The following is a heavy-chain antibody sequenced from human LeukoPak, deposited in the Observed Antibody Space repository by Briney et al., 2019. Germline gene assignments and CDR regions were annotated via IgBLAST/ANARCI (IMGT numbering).Heavy chain of an antibody. CDR1: GYTLTELS. J-gene: IGHJ4*02. Sequence: ASVKVSCKVSGYTLTELSMHWVRQAPGKGLEWMGGFDTEDGETIYAQKFQGRVTMTEDTSTDTAYMELSSLRSEDTAVYYCATPRDSGSYRDYWGQGTLVTVSS. CDR2: FDTEDGET. D-gene: IGHD1-26*01. V-gene: IGHV1-24*01. CDR3: ATPRDSGSYRDY.